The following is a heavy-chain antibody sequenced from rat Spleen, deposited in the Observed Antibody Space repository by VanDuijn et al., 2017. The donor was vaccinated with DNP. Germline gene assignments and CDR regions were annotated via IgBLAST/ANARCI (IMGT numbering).Heavy chain of an antibody. J-gene: IGHJ4*01. D-gene: IGHD1-2*01. Sequence: EVQLVESDGGLVQPGRSLKLSCAVSGFTFSDYYMAWVRQAPAKGLEWVATISYNGGTPYYRDSVKGRFTISRDNAQSTLYLQMDSLRSEDTASYYCVRHYSSYIYVMDAWGQGASVTVSS. V-gene: IGHV5-7*01. CDR2: ISYNGGTP. CDR3: VRHYSSYIYVMDA. CDR1: GFTFSDYY.